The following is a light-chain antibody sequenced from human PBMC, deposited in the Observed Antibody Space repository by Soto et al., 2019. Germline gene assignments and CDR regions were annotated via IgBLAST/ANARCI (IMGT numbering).Light chain of an antibody. Sequence: HLTQSPSSLSASVGDRVTITCRASQGISSALAWYQQKPGKAPKLLIYDASGLESGVPSRFSGSASVTDFTLTISSLQPEDFATYYCQQFNSYPFTFGPGTKVDLK. CDR2: DAS. CDR1: QGISSA. CDR3: QQFNSYPFT. V-gene: IGKV1-13*02. J-gene: IGKJ3*01.